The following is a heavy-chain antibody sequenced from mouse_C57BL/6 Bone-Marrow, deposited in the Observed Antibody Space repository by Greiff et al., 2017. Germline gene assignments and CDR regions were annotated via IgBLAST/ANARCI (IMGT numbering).Heavy chain of an antibody. CDR3: ARHLYGSYCFDY. D-gene: IGHD1-1*01. CDR2: IYPGSGST. V-gene: IGHV1-55*01. CDR1: GYTFTSYW. J-gene: IGHJ2*01. Sequence: QVQLQQPGAELVKPGASVKMSCKASGYTFTSYWITWVKQRPGQGLEWIGDIYPGSGSTNYNEKFKSKATLTVDTSSSTAYMQLSSLTSEDSAVYYCARHLYGSYCFDYWGQGTTLTVSS.